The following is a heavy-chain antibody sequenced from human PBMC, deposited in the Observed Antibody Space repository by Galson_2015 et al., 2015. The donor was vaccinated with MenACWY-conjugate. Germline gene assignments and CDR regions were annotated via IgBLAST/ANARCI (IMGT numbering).Heavy chain of an antibody. J-gene: IGHJ4*02. V-gene: IGHV3-23*01. CDR1: GFTFSNYA. CDR2: INNRGSAT. CDR3: AKPISSYYDFMTGDS. D-gene: IGHD3-3*01. Sequence: SLRLSCAASGFTFSNYAMTWVRQAPGKGLEWVSSINNRGSATYYVDSVKGRFTISRDNSKNTLFLQMNRLRAEDTALYYCAKPISSYYDFMTGDSWGQGTLVTVAS.